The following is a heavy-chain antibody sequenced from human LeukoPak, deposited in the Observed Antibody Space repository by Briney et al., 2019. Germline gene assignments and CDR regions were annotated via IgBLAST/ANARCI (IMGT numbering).Heavy chain of an antibody. CDR3: ARGQDSSGYYSLYYYYGMDV. V-gene: IGHV4-34*01. Sequence: SETLSLTCAVYGGSFSGYYWSWIRQPPGKGLEWIGEINHSGSTNYNPSLKSRVTISVDTSKNQFSLKLSSVTAADTAVYYCARGQDSSGYYSLYYYYGMDVWGQGTTVTVSS. J-gene: IGHJ6*02. CDR1: GGSFSGYY. D-gene: IGHD3-22*01. CDR2: INHSGST.